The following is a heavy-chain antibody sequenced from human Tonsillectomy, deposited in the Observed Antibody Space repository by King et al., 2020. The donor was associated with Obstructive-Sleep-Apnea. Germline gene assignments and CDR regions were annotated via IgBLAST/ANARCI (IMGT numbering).Heavy chain of an antibody. J-gene: IGHJ4*02. CDR2: ISGSGGST. V-gene: IGHV3-23*04. CDR1: GFTFSSYA. Sequence: VQLVEYGGGLVQPGGSLRLSCAASGFTFSSYAMSWVRQAPGKGLEWVSAISGSGGSTYYADSVKGRFTISRDNSKNTLYLQMNSLRVEDTAVYYCARGNAADMAVSWGQGTRVTVSS. D-gene: IGHD6-19*01. CDR3: ARGNAADMAVS.